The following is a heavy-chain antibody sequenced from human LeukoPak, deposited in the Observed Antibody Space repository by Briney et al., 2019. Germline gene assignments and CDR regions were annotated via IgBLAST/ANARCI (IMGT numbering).Heavy chain of an antibody. Sequence: GGSLRLSCAASGFTFSDHYMDWVRQAPGTGLEWVGRIRNKPSSYTTEYAASVKGRFTISRDDSKNSLYLRMNSLKTEDTAVYYCARPFGTGWSTHYFDYWGQGTLVTVSS. J-gene: IGHJ4*02. CDR1: GFTFSDHY. D-gene: IGHD3-16*01. CDR3: ARPFGTGWSTHYFDY. V-gene: IGHV3-72*01. CDR2: IRNKPSSYTT.